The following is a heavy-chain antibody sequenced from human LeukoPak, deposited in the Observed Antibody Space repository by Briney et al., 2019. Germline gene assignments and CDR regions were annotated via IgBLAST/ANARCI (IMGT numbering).Heavy chain of an antibody. J-gene: IGHJ4*02. V-gene: IGHV1-2*02. CDR3: ARADPVGY. CDR1: GYTFTGSF. CDR2: TNCNTAGT. Sequence: ASVKLSCKASGYTFTGSFIHWVRRAPGQGLEWLRWTNCNTAGTKFAQQFQGRVTMTRDTSISQAYMEPSSHRSEYTAVYYCARADPVGYWGQGTQVTVSS.